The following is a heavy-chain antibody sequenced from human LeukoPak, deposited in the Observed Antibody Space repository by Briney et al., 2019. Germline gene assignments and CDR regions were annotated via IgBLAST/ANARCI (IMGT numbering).Heavy chain of an antibody. Sequence: PGAPLRLSCAASGFTFSSHVMNWVRQAPGKGLEWISSISGDSDRTFYADSVKGRFTISRDNSKNMLYLQMNSLRAEDTALYYCARRAVTVTTSWGAFDAWGQGTMVTVSS. CDR2: ISGDSDRT. J-gene: IGHJ3*01. D-gene: IGHD4-17*01. CDR3: ARRAVTVTTSWGAFDA. V-gene: IGHV3-23*01. CDR1: GFTFSSHV.